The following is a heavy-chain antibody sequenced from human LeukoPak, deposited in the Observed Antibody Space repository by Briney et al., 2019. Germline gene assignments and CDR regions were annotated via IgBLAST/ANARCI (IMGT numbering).Heavy chain of an antibody. CDR2: IIPILGIA. CDR3: VRGQEYFDS. Sequence: SVKVSCKASGGTFSSYTISWVRQAPGQGLEWMGRIIPILGIANYPQKFQGRVTITADKSTSTAYMELSSLRSEDTALYYCVRGQEYFDSWGQGTLVTVSS. J-gene: IGHJ4*02. CDR1: GGTFSSYT. V-gene: IGHV1-69*02.